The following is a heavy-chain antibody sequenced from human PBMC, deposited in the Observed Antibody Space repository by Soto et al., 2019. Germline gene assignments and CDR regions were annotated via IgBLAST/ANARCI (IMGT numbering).Heavy chain of an antibody. Sequence: QVQLVESGGGVVQPGRSLRLSCAASGFTFSSYAMHWVRQAPGKGLEWVAVISYDGSNKYYADSVKGRFTISRDNSKNPLSLQMNSLRAEDTAVYYCARDRLRYNWNDFPYYDYGMDVWGQGTTVTVSS. CDR1: GFTFSSYA. CDR3: ARDRLRYNWNDFPYYDYGMDV. V-gene: IGHV3-30-3*01. D-gene: IGHD1-1*01. CDR2: ISYDGSNK. J-gene: IGHJ6*02.